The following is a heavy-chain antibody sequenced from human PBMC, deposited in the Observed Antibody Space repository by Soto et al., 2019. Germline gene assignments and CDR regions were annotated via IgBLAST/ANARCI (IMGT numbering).Heavy chain of an antibody. Sequence: QPGGSLRLSCAASGFSLSTNTMHWVRQVPGKGLEWVASISNDGRRKYYADFVKGRFTISRDTANNILYLEVNSLRAEDTSLYYCARVATAMTYDFWGQGTQVTVSS. V-gene: IGHV3-30*04. CDR1: GFSLSTNT. J-gene: IGHJ4*02. D-gene: IGHD2-21*02. CDR2: ISNDGRRK. CDR3: ARVATAMTYDF.